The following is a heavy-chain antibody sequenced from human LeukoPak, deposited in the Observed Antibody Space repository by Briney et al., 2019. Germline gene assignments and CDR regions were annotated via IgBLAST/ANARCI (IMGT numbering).Heavy chain of an antibody. V-gene: IGHV4-38-2*02. J-gene: IGHJ3*02. CDR1: GYSISSGYY. Sequence: SETLSLTCTVSGYSISSGYYWGWIRQPPGKGLEWIGSSYHSGSTYYNPSLKSRVTISVDTSKNQFSLKLSSVTAADTAVYYCARTATAMPLGAFDIWGQGTMVTVSS. CDR3: ARTATAMPLGAFDI. D-gene: IGHD2-2*01. CDR2: SYHSGST.